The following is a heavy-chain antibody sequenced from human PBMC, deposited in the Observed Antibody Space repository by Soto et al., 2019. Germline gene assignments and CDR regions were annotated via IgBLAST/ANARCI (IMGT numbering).Heavy chain of an antibody. D-gene: IGHD2-8*01. J-gene: IGHJ4*02. CDR1: GFTFSGFD. CDR3: AKSREIGTNFFDS. V-gene: IGHV3-13*01. Sequence: GGSLRLSCEASGFTFSGFDMHWVRQPTGKGLEWVSSIGTAGDTYYAVSVKGRFNISRDNAKNSLSLQMNSLRAGDMAVYFCAKSREIGTNFFDSWGQGTQVTVSS. CDR2: IGTAGDT.